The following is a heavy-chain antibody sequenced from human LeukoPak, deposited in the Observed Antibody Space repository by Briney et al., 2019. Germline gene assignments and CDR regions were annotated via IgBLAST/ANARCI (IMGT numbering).Heavy chain of an antibody. CDR2: ISSSSSAI. CDR1: GFTFSSYG. V-gene: IGHV3-48*01. CDR3: ARGGAARPDY. J-gene: IGHJ4*02. D-gene: IGHD6-6*01. Sequence: GGSLRLACAASGFTFSSYGINWVRQTPGKGLEWVSYISSSSSAINYADSVRGRFTISRDNAKNSLYLQMNSLRPEDTAVYYCARGGAARPDYWGQGTLVTVSS.